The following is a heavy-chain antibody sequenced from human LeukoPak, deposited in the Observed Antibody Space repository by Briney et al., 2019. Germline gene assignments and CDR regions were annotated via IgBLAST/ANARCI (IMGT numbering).Heavy chain of an antibody. V-gene: IGHV3-48*02. CDR1: GFTFSSHS. D-gene: IGHD3-3*02. J-gene: IGHJ3*02. Sequence: GGSLRLSCAASGFTFSSHSMSWVRQAPGKGLEWVSYISRSSTYIYYADSVKGRFTISRDNGKNSLYLQMNSLRDEDTAVYYCARESPLALDDAFDIWGQGTMVTVSS. CDR2: ISRSSTYI. CDR3: ARESPLALDDAFDI.